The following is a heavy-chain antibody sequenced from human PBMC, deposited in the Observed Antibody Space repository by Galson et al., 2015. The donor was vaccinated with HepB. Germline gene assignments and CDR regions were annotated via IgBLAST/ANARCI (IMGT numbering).Heavy chain of an antibody. D-gene: IGHD2-2*01. CDR2: IWNDGSER. J-gene: IGHJ4*02. V-gene: IGHV3-33*01. Sequence: SLRLSCAASGFKFNVYGMHWVRQAPGKGLQWVAIIWNDGSERHYADSVKGRVTISRDNSKNILYLQMNSLRAEDTAVYYCAREDCSRTSCYGTEDYWGQGTLVTVSS. CDR1: GFKFNVYG. CDR3: AREDCSRTSCYGTEDY.